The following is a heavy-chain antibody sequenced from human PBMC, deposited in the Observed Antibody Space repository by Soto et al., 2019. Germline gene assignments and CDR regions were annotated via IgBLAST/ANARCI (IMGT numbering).Heavy chain of an antibody. D-gene: IGHD6-13*01. Sequence: SETLSLTCAVSGGSISSSNWWSWVRQPPGKGLEWIGEIYHSGSTNYNPSLKSRVTISVDKSKNQFSLKLSSVTAADTAVYYCARDGRGDPYSSSRNYYYYGMDVWGQGTTVTVSS. CDR2: IYHSGST. CDR1: GGSISSSNW. V-gene: IGHV4-4*02. J-gene: IGHJ6*02. CDR3: ARDGRGDPYSSSRNYYYYGMDV.